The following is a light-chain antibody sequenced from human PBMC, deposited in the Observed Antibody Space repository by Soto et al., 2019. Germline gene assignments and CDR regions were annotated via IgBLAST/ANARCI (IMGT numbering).Light chain of an antibody. CDR1: QSVSSN. CDR3: QPDNNWPRT. J-gene: IGKJ1*01. V-gene: IGKV3-15*01. Sequence: ELVMTQSPATLSVSPGERATLSCRASQSVSSNLAWYQQKPGQAPRLLIYGASTRATGIPARFSGSGSGTEVTITISSLQSEDFAVYDCQPDNNWPRTFGQGTNVESK. CDR2: GAS.